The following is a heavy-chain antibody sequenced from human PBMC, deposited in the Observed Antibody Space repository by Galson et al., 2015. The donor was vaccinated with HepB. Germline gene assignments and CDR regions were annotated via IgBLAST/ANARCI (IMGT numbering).Heavy chain of an antibody. Sequence: QSGAEVKKPGESLRISCKGSGYSFTSYWISWVRQMPGKGLEWMGRIDPSDSYTNYSPSFQGHVTISADKSISTAYLQWSSLKASDTAMYYCARHEHYYGSGSRVLRYNWFDPWGQGTLVTVSS. CDR2: IDPSDSYT. D-gene: IGHD3-10*01. V-gene: IGHV5-10-1*01. CDR1: GYSFTSYW. CDR3: ARHEHYYGSGSRVLRYNWFDP. J-gene: IGHJ5*02.